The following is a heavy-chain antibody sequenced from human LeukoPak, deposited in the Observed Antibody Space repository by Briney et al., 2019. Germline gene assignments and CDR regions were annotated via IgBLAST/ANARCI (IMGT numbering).Heavy chain of an antibody. V-gene: IGHV5-51*01. Sequence: GESLKISCKGSGYSFTSYWIGWVRQMPGKGLEWMGIIYPGDSDTRYSPSFQGQVTISADKSISTAYLQWSSLKATDTAMYYGARRYDFWSGYREFDYWGQGTLVTVSS. D-gene: IGHD3-3*01. CDR2: IYPGDSDT. J-gene: IGHJ4*02. CDR1: GYSFTSYW. CDR3: ARRYDFWSGYREFDY.